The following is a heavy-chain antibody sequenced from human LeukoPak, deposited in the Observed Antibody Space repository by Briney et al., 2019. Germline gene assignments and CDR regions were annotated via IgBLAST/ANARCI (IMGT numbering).Heavy chain of an antibody. V-gene: IGHV1-2*02. CDR3: ATSRGYCSSTSCRDDYYFDY. D-gene: IGHD2-2*01. J-gene: IGHJ4*02. CDR2: INPNSGGT. CDR1: GYTSTNFG. Sequence: ASVKVSCKASGYTSTNFGINWVRQAPGQGLEWMGWINPNSGGTNYAQKFQGRVTMTRDTSISTAYMELSRLRSDDTAVYYCATSRGYCSSTSCRDDYYFDYWGQGTLVTVSS.